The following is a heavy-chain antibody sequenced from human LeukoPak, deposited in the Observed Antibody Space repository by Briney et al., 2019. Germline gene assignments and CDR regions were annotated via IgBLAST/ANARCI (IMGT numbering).Heavy chain of an antibody. Sequence: ASVNVSCKASGYTFTNNYLHWVRQAPGQGLEWMGMIYPRDGSTSYAQNFQGRVTVTRDTSTTTVHMGLRGLRSEDTAVYYCARDQEGFDYWGQGTVVTVSS. V-gene: IGHV1-46*01. J-gene: IGHJ4*02. CDR1: GYTFTNNY. CDR3: ARDQEGFDY. CDR2: IYPRDGST.